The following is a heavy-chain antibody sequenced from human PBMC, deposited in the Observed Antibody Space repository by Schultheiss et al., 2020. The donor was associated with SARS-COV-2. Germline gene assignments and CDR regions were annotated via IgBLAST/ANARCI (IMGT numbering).Heavy chain of an antibody. CDR3: ARGGLGGIAACRVYYYYYMDV. CDR2: IYYSGST. CDR1: GGSISSYY. D-gene: IGHD6-6*01. Sequence: SETLSLTCTVSGGSISSYYWSWIRQPPGKGLEYIGYIYYSGSTNYNPSLRSRVTISVDTSKNQFSLKLSSVTAADTAVYYCARGGLGGIAACRVYYYYYMDVWGKGTTVTVSS. J-gene: IGHJ6*03. V-gene: IGHV4-59*12.